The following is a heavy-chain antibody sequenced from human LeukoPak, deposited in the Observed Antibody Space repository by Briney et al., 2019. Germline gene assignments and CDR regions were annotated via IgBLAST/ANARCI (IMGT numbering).Heavy chain of an antibody. J-gene: IGHJ4*02. CDR2: INPNSGGT. CDR3: ALRSGSFDY. Sequence: ASVKVSCKASGYTFTSYDINWVRQAPGQGLEWMGWINPNSGGTNYAQKFQGRVTMTRDTSISTAYMELSRLRSDDTAVYYCALRSGSFDYWGQGTLVTVSS. V-gene: IGHV1-2*02. D-gene: IGHD3-10*02. CDR1: GYTFTSYD.